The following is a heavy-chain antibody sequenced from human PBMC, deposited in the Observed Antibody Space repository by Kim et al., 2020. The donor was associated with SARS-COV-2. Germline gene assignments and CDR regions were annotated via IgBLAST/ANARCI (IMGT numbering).Heavy chain of an antibody. V-gene: IGHV1-3*01. CDR3: AREGYYYDSSGYYRYFDY. D-gene: IGHD3-22*01. J-gene: IGHJ4*02. Sequence: QGRVTITRDTSASTAYMELSSLRSEDTAVYYCAREGYYYDSSGYYRYFDYWGQGTLVTVSS.